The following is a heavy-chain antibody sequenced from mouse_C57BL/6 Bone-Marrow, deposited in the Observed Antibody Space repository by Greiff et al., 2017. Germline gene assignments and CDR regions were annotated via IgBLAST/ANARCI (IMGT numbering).Heavy chain of an antibody. J-gene: IGHJ2*01. V-gene: IGHV5-4*03. Sequence: EVKLMESGGGLVKPGGSLKLSCAASGFTFSSYAMSWVRQTPEKRLEWVATISDGGSYTYSPDNVKGRFTISRDNAKNYLYLQMSNLKSEDTAMYYCASTFYFDYWGQGTTLTVSS. CDR3: ASTFYFDY. CDR2: ISDGGSYT. CDR1: GFTFSSYA.